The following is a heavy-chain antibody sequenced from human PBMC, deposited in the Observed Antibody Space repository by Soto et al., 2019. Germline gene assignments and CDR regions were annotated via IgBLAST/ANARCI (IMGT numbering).Heavy chain of an antibody. Sequence: GESLKISCKGSVYNFASYWIAWVRQMPGKGLEFMGIIFPGDSDTRYSPSFQGQVTISADKSINTAYLQWSSLKASDIATYYCARRDGSGSYFGFYGMDAWGQGTTVTVSS. J-gene: IGHJ6*02. CDR3: ARRDGSGSYFGFYGMDA. CDR1: VYNFASYW. D-gene: IGHD3-10*01. CDR2: IFPGDSDT. V-gene: IGHV5-51*01.